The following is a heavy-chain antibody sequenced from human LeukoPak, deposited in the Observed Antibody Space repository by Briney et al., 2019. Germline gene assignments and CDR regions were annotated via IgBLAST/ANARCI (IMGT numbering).Heavy chain of an antibody. CDR1: GFSNYA. Sequence: PGGSLRLSCAASGFSNYAMSWVRQAPGKGLEWVGRIKSKTDGGTTDYAAPVKGRFTISRDDSKNTLYLQMNSLKTEDTAVYYCTTEGYSGSYQPFFLFGYWGQETLVTVSS. CDR2: IKSKTDGGTT. D-gene: IGHD1-26*01. CDR3: TTEGYSGSYQPFFLFGY. V-gene: IGHV3-15*01. J-gene: IGHJ4*02.